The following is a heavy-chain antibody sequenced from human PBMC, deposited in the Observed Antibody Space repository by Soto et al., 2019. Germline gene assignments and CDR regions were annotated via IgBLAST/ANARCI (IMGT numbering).Heavy chain of an antibody. CDR2: INPNSGGT. J-gene: IGHJ3*02. D-gene: IGHD5-12*01. V-gene: IGHV1-2*04. CDR3: ARTRGYSGYDHDAFDI. Sequence: ASVKVSCKASGYTFTGYYMHWVRQAPGQGLEWMGWINPNSGGTNYAQKFQGWVTMTRDTSISTAYMELSRLRSDDTAVYYCARTRGYSGYDHDAFDIWGQGTMVTVAS. CDR1: GYTFTGYY.